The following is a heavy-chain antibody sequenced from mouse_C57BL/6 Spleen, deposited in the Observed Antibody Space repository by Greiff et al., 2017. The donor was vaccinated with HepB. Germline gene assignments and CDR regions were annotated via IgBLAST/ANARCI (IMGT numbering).Heavy chain of an antibody. CDR2: IDPSDSYT. J-gene: IGHJ1*03. CDR3: ARRNIYGSSYYWYFDV. CDR1: GYTFTSYW. V-gene: IGHV1-69*01. D-gene: IGHD1-1*01. Sequence: VQLQQPGAELVMPGASVKLSCKASGYTFTSYWMHWVKQRPGQGLEWIGEIDPSDSYTNYNQKFKGKSTLTVDKSSSTAYMQLSSLTSEDSAVYYCARRNIYGSSYYWYFDVWGTGTTVTVSS.